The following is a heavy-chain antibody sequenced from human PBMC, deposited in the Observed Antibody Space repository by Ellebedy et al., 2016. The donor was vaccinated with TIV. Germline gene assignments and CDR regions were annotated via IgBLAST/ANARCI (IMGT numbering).Heavy chain of an antibody. J-gene: IGHJ4*02. Sequence: GESLKISCAASGFPFLNHALGWVRQAPGKGLEWVSPIRGSGIYIEYAKPVKGRFTISIDNSKNTLYLQMSSLRAEDTAINYCARGTQVAGSAYSLIDYWGQGTLVTVSS. V-gene: IGHV3-23*01. D-gene: IGHD6-19*01. CDR1: GFPFLNHA. CDR2: IRGSGIYI. CDR3: ARGTQVAGSAYSLIDY.